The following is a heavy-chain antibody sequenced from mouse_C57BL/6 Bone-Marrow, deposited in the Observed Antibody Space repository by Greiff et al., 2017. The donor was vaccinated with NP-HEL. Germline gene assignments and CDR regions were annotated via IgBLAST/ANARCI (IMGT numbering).Heavy chain of an antibody. CDR1: GFTFSDYG. Sequence: EVQLVESGGGLVQPGGSLKLSCAASGFTFSDYGMAWVRQAPRKGPEWVAFISNLAYSIYYADTVTGRFTISRENAKNTLYLEMSSLRSEDTAMYYCARRSYYYGSSYYAMDYWGQGTSVTVSS. CDR3: ARRSYYYGSSYYAMDY. D-gene: IGHD1-1*01. CDR2: ISNLAYSI. V-gene: IGHV5-15*01. J-gene: IGHJ4*01.